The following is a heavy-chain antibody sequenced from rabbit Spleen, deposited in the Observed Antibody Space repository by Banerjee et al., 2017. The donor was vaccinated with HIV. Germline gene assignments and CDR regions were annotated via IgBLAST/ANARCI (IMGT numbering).Heavy chain of an antibody. J-gene: IGHJ3*01. V-gene: IGHV1S40*01. D-gene: IGHD1-1*01. CDR1: GFSVSSTYY. Sequence: QSLEESGGDLVKPGASLTLTCIASGFSVSSTYYMCWVRQAPGKGLEWIACIATGSGDYTAYASWAKGRFTISKTSSTTVTLQMTSLTAADTATYFCARGGSGYWYAMDLWGQGTLVTVS. CDR3: ARGGSGYWYAMDL. CDR2: IATGSGDYT.